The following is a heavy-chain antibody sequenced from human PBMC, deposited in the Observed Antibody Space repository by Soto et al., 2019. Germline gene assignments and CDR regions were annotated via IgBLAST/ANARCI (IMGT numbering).Heavy chain of an antibody. D-gene: IGHD6-6*01. CDR1: GFTFRSYG. CDR2: ISYDGSNK. J-gene: IGHJ5*02. V-gene: IGHV3-30*18. CDR3: AKEGSSSGIDP. Sequence: GGSLRLSCAASGFTFRSYGMQWVRQAPGKGLEWVAVISYDGSNKYYADSVKGRFTISRDNSKNTLYLQMNSLRAEDTAVYYCAKEGSSSGIDPWGQGTLVTVSS.